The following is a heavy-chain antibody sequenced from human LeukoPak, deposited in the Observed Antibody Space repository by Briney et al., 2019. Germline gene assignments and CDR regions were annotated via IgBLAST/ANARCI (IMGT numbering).Heavy chain of an antibody. D-gene: IGHD4-11*01. V-gene: IGHV1-69*13. CDR1: GGTFSSYA. Sequence: GASVKVSCKASGGTFSSYAISWVRQAPGQGLEWMGGIIPIFGTANYAQKCQGRVTITADESTSTAYMELSSLRSEDTAVYYCARHCAPLYSNSQIFYYYGMDVWGQGTTVTVSS. J-gene: IGHJ6*02. CDR3: ARHCAPLYSNSQIFYYYGMDV. CDR2: IIPIFGTA.